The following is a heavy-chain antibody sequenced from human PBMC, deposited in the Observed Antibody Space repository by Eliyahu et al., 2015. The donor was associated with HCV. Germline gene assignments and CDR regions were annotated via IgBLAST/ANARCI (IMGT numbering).Heavy chain of an antibody. D-gene: IGHD6-19*01. J-gene: IGHJ5*02. CDR1: GGSIPPXS. CDR2: IRYSGST. CDR3: ASGGGGIAVTGTGGWFDP. V-gene: IGHV4-59*01. Sequence: QVQLQESGPGLVKPSETLSLTCTVSGGSIPPXSWSWXRQPPGKGLEWIGYIRYSGSTNYNPSLKSRVTISVDTSKNQFSLNLTSVTAADTAMYYCASGGGGIAVTGTGGWFDPWGQGTLVTVSS.